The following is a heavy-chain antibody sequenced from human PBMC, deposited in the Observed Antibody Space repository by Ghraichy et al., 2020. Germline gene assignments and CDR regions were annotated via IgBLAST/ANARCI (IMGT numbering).Heavy chain of an antibody. CDR2: ISGSGGST. V-gene: IGHV3-23*01. D-gene: IGHD3-10*01. CDR1: GFTFSSYA. J-gene: IGHJ4*02. Sequence: GGSLRLSCAASGFTFSSYAMSWVRQAPGKGLEWVSAISGSGGSTYYADSVKGRFTISRDNSKNTLYLQMNSLRAEDTAVYYCAKANYYGSGSYFDLVPFSYFDYWGQGTLVTVSS. CDR3: AKANYYGSGSYFDLVPFSYFDY.